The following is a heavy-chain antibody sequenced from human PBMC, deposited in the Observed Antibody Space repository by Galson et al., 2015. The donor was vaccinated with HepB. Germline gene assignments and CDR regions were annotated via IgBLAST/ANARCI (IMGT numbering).Heavy chain of an antibody. D-gene: IGHD6-13*01. CDR2: ISTYIGNT. V-gene: IGHV1-18*04. J-gene: IGHJ4*02. CDR1: GYTFTNYG. Sequence: SVKVSCKASGYTFTNYGISWVRQAPGQGLGWMGWISTYIGNTKYEQKFQGRVTMTTDTSMSTAYMELWNLRSDDTAVYYCARDLVTSSAAAGSGTSFEYWGQGTLVTVSS. CDR3: ARDLVTSSAAAGSGTSFEY.